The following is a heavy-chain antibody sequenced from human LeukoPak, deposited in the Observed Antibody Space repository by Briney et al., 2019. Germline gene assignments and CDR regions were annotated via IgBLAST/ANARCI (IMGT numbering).Heavy chain of an antibody. J-gene: IGHJ4*02. CDR3: ARHKTSGSGWYNFDY. CDR1: GGSISGSTYY. CDR2: IYYSGST. Sequence: PSETLSLTCTVSGGSISGSTYYWGWIRQPPGRELEWIGSIYYSGSTYYNPSLKSRVTISVGTSKTQFSLKLSSVTAADTAVYYCARHKTSGSGWYNFDYWGQGTLVTVSS. V-gene: IGHV4-39*01. D-gene: IGHD6-19*01.